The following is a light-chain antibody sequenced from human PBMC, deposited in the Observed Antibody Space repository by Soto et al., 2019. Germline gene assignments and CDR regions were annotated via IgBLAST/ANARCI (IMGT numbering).Light chain of an antibody. J-gene: IGKJ1*01. Sequence: DIQMTQSPSSVSASVGDRVTITCRASQAISTWLAWYQQNPGKAPQLLIHSASNLQSGLPSRFSGSGSGTDFTLTISSLQPEDFATYYCQQANSFPRTFGQGTKVEIK. CDR2: SAS. CDR3: QQANSFPRT. CDR1: QAISTW. V-gene: IGKV1D-12*01.